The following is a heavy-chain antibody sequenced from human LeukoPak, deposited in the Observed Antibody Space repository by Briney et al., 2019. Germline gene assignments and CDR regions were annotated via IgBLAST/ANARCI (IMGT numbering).Heavy chain of an antibody. J-gene: IGHJ4*02. V-gene: IGHV1-18*01. CDR3: ARVYRGYSSSWYGY. CDR1: GGTFSSYA. D-gene: IGHD6-13*01. Sequence: ASVKVSCKASGGTFSSYAISWVRQAPGQGLEWMGWISAYNGNTNYAQKLQGRVTMTTDTSTSTAYMELRSLRSDDTAVYYCARVYRGYSSSWYGYWGQGTLVTVSS. CDR2: ISAYNGNT.